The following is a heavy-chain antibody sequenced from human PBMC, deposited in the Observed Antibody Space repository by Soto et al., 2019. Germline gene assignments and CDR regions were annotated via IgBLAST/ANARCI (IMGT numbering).Heavy chain of an antibody. CDR2: IYYSGTT. V-gene: IGHV4-31*03. CDR3: ARYTEAYFDY. Sequence: QVQLQESGPGLVKPSQTLSLTCTVSGDSISSAGHYWSWIRQHPGKGLEWIGYIYYSGTTYINPSHRSRIIISVDTSKNQFSLKLSSVTAADTAMYYCARYTEAYFDYWGQGILVTVSS. J-gene: IGHJ4*02. D-gene: IGHD2-2*02. CDR1: GDSISSAGHY.